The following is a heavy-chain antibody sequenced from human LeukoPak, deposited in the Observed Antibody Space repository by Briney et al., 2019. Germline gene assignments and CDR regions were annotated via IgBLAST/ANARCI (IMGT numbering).Heavy chain of an antibody. J-gene: IGHJ4*02. V-gene: IGHV1-46*01. Sequence: GASVKVSCKASGYTFTGYYMHWVRQAPGQGLEWMGIINPSGGSTSYAQKFQGRVTMTRDTSTSTVYMELSSLRSEDTAVYYCARGGYYYDSSGYYSRYWGQGTLVTVSS. CDR2: INPSGGST. D-gene: IGHD3-22*01. CDR3: ARGGYYYDSSGYYSRY. CDR1: GYTFTGYY.